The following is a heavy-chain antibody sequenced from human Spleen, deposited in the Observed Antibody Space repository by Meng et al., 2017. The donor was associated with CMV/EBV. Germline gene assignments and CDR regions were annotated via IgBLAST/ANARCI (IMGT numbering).Heavy chain of an antibody. D-gene: IGHD1-26*01. J-gene: IGHJ4*02. CDR3: ASESGSYWGVDY. V-gene: IGHV3-23*01. CDR1: GFTFTSYA. Sequence: GESLKISCLASGFTFTSYAMNWVRQAPGKGLEFVSAITGRSGDTYHADSLRGRFTISRDNAKNTLYLQMNSLRAEDTAVYYCASESGSYWGVDYWGQGTLVTVSS. CDR2: ITGRSGDT.